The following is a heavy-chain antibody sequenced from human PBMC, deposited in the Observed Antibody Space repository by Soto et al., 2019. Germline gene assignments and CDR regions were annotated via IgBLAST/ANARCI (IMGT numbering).Heavy chain of an antibody. CDR2: IWPDGSNK. J-gene: IGHJ4*02. V-gene: IGHV3-33*01. D-gene: IGHD3-9*01. CDR3: VRASGLFEV. Sequence: PGGSLRLSCAASGFPFSTYDLHWVRQAPGQGLGWVAVIWPDGSNKYYAESVKGRFTVSRDNSKNTLYLQMNSLSVEDTAGYSFVRASGLFEVWGEGAQVTVTS. CDR1: GFPFSTYD.